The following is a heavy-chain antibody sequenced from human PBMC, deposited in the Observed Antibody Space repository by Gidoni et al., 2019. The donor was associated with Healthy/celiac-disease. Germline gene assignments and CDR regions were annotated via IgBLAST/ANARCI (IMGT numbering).Heavy chain of an antibody. CDR3: ARLDIAAHGMDV. D-gene: IGHD6-25*01. CDR1: GGSISSYY. J-gene: IGHJ6*02. CDR2: IYYSGST. Sequence: QVQLQESGPGLVTPSETLSLTCTVSGGSISSYYWSWIRQPPGKGLEWIGYIYYSGSTNYNPSLKSRVTISVDTSKNQFSLKLSSVTAADTAVYYCARLDIAAHGMDVWGQGTTVTVSS. V-gene: IGHV4-59*08.